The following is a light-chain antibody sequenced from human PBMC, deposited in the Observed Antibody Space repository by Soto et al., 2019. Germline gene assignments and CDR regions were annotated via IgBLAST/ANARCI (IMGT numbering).Light chain of an antibody. J-gene: IGKJ1*01. Sequence: EIVLTQSPGTLSLSPGERATLSCRASQSVSSSYLAWYQQKPGQAPRLLIYAASSRATGIPDRFSGSGSGTDFTLTISRLEPEDFAVYYSQQYGSSPRTFGQGTKVEIK. CDR1: QSVSSSY. CDR2: AAS. V-gene: IGKV3-20*01. CDR3: QQYGSSPRT.